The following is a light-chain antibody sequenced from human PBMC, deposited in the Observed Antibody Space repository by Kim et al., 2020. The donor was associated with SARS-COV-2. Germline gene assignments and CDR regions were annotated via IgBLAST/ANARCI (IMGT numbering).Light chain of an antibody. CDR1: QSVSSH. Sequence: LSPRERATPSCRASQSVSSHLAWYQQKPGQAPRLLIYDASSRATGIPVRFSGSGSGTDFTLTISSLEPEDFAVYYCQQHTTWLLTFGGGTKVDIK. CDR2: DAS. J-gene: IGKJ4*01. CDR3: QQHTTWLLT. V-gene: IGKV3-11*01.